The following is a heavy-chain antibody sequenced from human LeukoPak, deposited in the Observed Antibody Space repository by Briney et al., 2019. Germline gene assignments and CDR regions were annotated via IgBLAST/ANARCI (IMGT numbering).Heavy chain of an antibody. J-gene: IGHJ4*02. Sequence: PGGSLRLSCAASGFTFSTYWMHWVRQAPGKGLVWVSRINSDEGSTTYADSVKGRFTISRDNAKNTLYLQMNSLRAEDTAVYYCAKSRRAYRSGGSCFGLWDYWGQGTLVTVSS. CDR3: AKSRRAYRSGGSCFGLWDY. D-gene: IGHD2-15*01. CDR2: INSDEGST. V-gene: IGHV3-74*01. CDR1: GFTFSTYW.